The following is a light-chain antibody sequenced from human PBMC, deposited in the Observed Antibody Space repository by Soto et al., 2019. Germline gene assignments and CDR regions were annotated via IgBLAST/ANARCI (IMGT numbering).Light chain of an antibody. J-gene: IGKJ4*01. V-gene: IGKV3-15*01. CDR3: QRYNNWPLT. CDR1: QGIGET. Sequence: EIIMTQSPATLSVSPGEGATLSCRASQGIGETLAWYQHKPGQTPRLLIYDTSTRATGVPARFSGSRSGTEFTLTINSLQSEDFAVYYCQRYNNWPLTFGGGTKVENK. CDR2: DTS.